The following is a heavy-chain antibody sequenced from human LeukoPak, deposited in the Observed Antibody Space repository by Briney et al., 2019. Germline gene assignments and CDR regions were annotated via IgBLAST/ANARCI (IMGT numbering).Heavy chain of an antibody. J-gene: IGHJ3*02. V-gene: IGHV4-59*12. CDR1: GGSISSYY. Sequence: PSGTLSLTCTVSGGSISSYYWSWIRQPPGKGLEWIGYIYYSGSTNYNPSLKSRVTISVDTSKNQFSLKLSSVTAADTAVYYCARDQDYDFWSGSQAGHAFDIWGQGTMVTVSS. CDR3: ARDQDYDFWSGSQAGHAFDI. CDR2: IYYSGST. D-gene: IGHD3-3*01.